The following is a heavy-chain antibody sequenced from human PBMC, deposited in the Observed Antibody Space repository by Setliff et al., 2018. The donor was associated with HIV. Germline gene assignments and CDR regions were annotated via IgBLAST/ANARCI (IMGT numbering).Heavy chain of an antibody. CDR2: IYYTGST. D-gene: IGHD6-13*01. J-gene: IGHJ4*02. Sequence: PSETLSLTCTVSGGSIGGNYLNWIRQPSGKGLEWIGYIYYTGSTNYNSSFRSRVTISRDTSKNQFSLKLRSVTAADTAVYFCARGRGSSSSWPIDYWGQGTLVTVSS. CDR1: GGSIGGNY. V-gene: IGHV4-59*01. CDR3: ARGRGSSSSWPIDY.